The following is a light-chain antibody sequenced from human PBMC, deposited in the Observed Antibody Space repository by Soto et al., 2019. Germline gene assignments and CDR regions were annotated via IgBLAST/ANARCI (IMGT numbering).Light chain of an antibody. CDR2: GAS. CDR3: QYYGSSVFT. CDR1: HSVSGSY. V-gene: IGKV3-20*01. J-gene: IGKJ3*01. Sequence: IVLTQSPGTLSLSPGERATLSCRASHSVSGSYLTWYQQKPGQAPRLLIYGASSRATGIPDRFSGSGSGTDFTLTISRLEPEDFAVYYCQYYGSSVFTFGPGTKVDIK.